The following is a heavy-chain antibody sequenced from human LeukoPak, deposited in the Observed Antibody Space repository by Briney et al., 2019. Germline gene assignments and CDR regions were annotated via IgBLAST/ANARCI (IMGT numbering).Heavy chain of an antibody. CDR1: GGSISSSSYY. J-gene: IGHJ6*03. D-gene: IGHD3-3*01. Sequence: SETLSLTCTVSGGSISSSSYYWGWIRQPPGKGREWIGSIYYSGSTYYNPSLKSRVTISVDTSKNQFSLKLSSVTAADTAVYYCARDYDFWSGYYTAHPLDYYYYMDVWGKGTTVTVSS. V-gene: IGHV4-39*07. CDR2: IYYSGST. CDR3: ARDYDFWSGYYTAHPLDYYYYMDV.